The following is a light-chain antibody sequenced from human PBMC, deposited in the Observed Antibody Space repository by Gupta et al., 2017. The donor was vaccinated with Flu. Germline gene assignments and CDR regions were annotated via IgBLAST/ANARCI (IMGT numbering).Light chain of an antibody. CDR1: TGAVTRGHY. J-gene: IGLJ2*01. CDR3: RLVDSGVVV. V-gene: IGLV7-46*01. CDR2: DTN. Sequence: QAVVTQEPSLTVSPGGTVTLTCGSSTGAVTRGHYHYWIQQKPGQAPKTLIYDTNNRLSWTPARFSGSLLGGKAALTLSGAQTEDEAEYYCRLVDSGVVVFGGGTKLTVL.